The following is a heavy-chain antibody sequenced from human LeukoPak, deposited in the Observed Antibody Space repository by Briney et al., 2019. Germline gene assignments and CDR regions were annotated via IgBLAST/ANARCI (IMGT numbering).Heavy chain of an antibody. J-gene: IGHJ5*02. Sequence: PSETLSLTCTVSGGSISSGDYYWSWIRQPPGKGLEWIGYIVSIGSTYYNPSLKSRVTISVDTSKNQFSLKLSSVTAADTAVYYCARGSRYCSGGSCYYNWFDPWGQGTLVTVSS. CDR2: IVSIGST. CDR3: ARGSRYCSGGSCYYNWFDP. V-gene: IGHV4-30-4*01. D-gene: IGHD2-15*01. CDR1: GGSISSGDYY.